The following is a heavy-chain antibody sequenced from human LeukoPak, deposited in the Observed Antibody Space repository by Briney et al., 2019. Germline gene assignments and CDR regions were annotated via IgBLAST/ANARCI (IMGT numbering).Heavy chain of an antibody. D-gene: IGHD3-10*01. V-gene: IGHV4-30-4*01. Sequence: SQTLSLTCTVSGGSISSGDYYWSWIRQPPGKGLEWIGYIYYSGSTYYNPSLRSRVTISVGTSKNQFSLKLSSVTAADTAVYYCARKGGRDSGSYYLFDYWGQGTLVTVSS. CDR2: IYYSGST. CDR1: GGSISSGDYY. J-gene: IGHJ4*02. CDR3: ARKGGRDSGSYYLFDY.